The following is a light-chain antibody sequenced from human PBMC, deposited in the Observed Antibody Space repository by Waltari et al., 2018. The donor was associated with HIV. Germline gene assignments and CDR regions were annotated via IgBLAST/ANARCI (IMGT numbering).Light chain of an antibody. Sequence: DIQLTQSPSTLSASIGDIITITCRASQTVNTYLTWYQQKSGKAPKLLIYQASTLNTAASSIFATGASATDFTLTISGLQPDDFASYYCQQYNSYFRTFGQGTRV. V-gene: IGKV1-5*03. J-gene: IGKJ1*01. CDR3: QQYNSYFRT. CDR2: QAS. CDR1: QTVNTY.